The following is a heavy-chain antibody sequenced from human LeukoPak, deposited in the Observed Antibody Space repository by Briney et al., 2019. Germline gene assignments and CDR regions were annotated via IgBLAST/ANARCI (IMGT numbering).Heavy chain of an antibody. Sequence: GGSLRLSCAASGFTFDDYAMHWVRQAPGKGLEWVSGISWNSGSIGYADSVKGRFTISRDNAKNSLYLQMNSLRAEDTALYYCAKEDYWGQGTLVTVSS. V-gene: IGHV3-9*01. J-gene: IGHJ4*02. CDR1: GFTFDDYA. CDR3: AKEDY. CDR2: ISWNSGSI.